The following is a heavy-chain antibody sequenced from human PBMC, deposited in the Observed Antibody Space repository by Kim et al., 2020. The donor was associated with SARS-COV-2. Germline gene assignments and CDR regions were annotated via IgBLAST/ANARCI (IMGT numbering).Heavy chain of an antibody. V-gene: IGHV4-31*02. D-gene: IGHD2-21*01. J-gene: IGHJ3*02. Sequence: YYSPSLKSRTTISGDTSKNQFSLKVNSVTAADTAMYYCARASMTEAYSFDIWGQGTMVTVSS. CDR3: ARASMTEAYSFDI.